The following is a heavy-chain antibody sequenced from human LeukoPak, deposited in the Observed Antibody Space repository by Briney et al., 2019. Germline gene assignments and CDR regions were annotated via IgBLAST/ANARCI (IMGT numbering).Heavy chain of an antibody. J-gene: IGHJ5*02. CDR1: GGSSSSNY. CDR2: IYYSGST. Sequence: SETLSLTCTVSGGSSSSNYWSWIRQPPGKGLEWIGYIYYSGSTSYNPSLKSRVTISVDTSKNQFSLKLSSVTAADTAVYYCATSGGPLNWFDPWGQGTLVTVSS. CDR3: ATSGGPLNWFDP. V-gene: IGHV4-59*12.